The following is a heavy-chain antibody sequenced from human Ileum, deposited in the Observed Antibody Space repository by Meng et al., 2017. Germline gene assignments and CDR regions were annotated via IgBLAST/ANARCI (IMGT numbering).Heavy chain of an antibody. CDR2: ISGSGGST. V-gene: IGHV3-23*01. CDR3: AKIMVRGVIINRGVDY. Sequence: GGSLRLSCAASGFTFSSYAMSWVRQAPGKGLEWVSAISGSGGSTYYADSVKGRFTISRDNSKNTLYLQMNSLRAEDTAVYYCAKIMVRGVIINRGVDYWGQGKLVNGAS. D-gene: IGHD3-10*01. J-gene: IGHJ4*02. CDR1: GFTFSSYA.